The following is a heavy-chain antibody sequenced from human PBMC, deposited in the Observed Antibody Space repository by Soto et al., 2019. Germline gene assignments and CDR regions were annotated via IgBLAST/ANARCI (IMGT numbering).Heavy chain of an antibody. CDR1: GFTFSSYG. CDR2: ISYDGSNK. Sequence: QVQLVESGGGVVQPGRSLRLSCADSGFTFSSYGMHWVRQAPGKGLEWVAVISYDGSNKNYADSVKGRFTISRDNSKNTLYLQMNSLIAEDTAVYYCAKILQLGDYSYYYYGMYVWGQGTTVTVSS. V-gene: IGHV3-30*18. D-gene: IGHD4-17*01. J-gene: IGHJ6*02. CDR3: AKILQLGDYSYYYYGMYV.